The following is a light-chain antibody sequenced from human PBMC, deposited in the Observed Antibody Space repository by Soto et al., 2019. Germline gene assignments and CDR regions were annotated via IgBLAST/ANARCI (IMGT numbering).Light chain of an antibody. Sequence: VMTQAPATLSVSPVERATLSCRASQTINNNVAWYQLKDGQVPRLVIYGASTRATDIPARFSGSGSGTEFTLTISSLQSEDSAEYHCQQYNNWPQTFGQGTKVDIK. CDR1: QTINNN. J-gene: IGKJ1*01. CDR3: QQYNNWPQT. CDR2: GAS. V-gene: IGKV3-15*01.